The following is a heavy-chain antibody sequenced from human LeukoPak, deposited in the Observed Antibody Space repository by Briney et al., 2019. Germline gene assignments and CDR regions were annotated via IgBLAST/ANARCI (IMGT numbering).Heavy chain of an antibody. CDR3: ARVDTVMAYYFDL. CDR2: IYSGGTT. D-gene: IGHD5-18*01. CDR1: GFTVSTNC. Sequence: GGSLRLPCAASGFTVSTNCMTWVRQAPGKGLEWVSTIYSGGTTYYADSVMGRFTISRHNSRNTLYLQMNSLRAEDTALYYCARVDTVMAYYFDLWGQGTLVTVSS. J-gene: IGHJ4*02. V-gene: IGHV3-53*04.